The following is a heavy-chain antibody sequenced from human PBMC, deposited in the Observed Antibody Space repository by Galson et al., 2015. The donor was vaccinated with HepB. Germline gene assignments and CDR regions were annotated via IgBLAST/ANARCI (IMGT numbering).Heavy chain of an antibody. CDR3: ARKGGDWFDP. CDR1: GGSISSYY. CDR2: IYYSGST. V-gene: IGHV4-59*01. D-gene: IGHD3-16*01. Sequence: ETLSLTCTVSGGSISSYYWSWIRQPPGKGLEWIGYIYYSGSTNYNPSLKSRVTILVDTSKNQFSLKLSSVTAADTAVYYCARKGGDWFDPWGQGTLVTVSS. J-gene: IGHJ5*02.